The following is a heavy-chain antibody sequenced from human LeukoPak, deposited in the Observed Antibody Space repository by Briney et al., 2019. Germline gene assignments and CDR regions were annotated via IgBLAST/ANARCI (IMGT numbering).Heavy chain of an antibody. CDR1: GFTFSSYW. CDR2: ISSSSSYI. CDR3: ASLAYGSGSFLDYYYYGMDV. J-gene: IGHJ6*02. Sequence: PGGSLRLSCAASGFTFSSYWMHWVRQAPGKGLEWVSSISSSSSYIYYADSVKGRFTISRDNAKNSLYLQMNSLRAEDTAVYYCASLAYGSGSFLDYYYYGMDVWGQGTTVTVSS. V-gene: IGHV3-21*01. D-gene: IGHD3-10*01.